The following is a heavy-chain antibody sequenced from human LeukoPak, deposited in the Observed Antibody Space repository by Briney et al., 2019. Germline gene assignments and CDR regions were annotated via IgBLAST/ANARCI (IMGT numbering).Heavy chain of an antibody. Sequence: GGSLRLSCAASGFTFSDYYMSWIRQAPGKGLEWVSYISSSGSTIYYADSVKGRFTISRDNAKDSLYLQMNSLRAEDTAVYYCARGGYDILTGYYTRGYFDYWGQGTLVTVSS. CDR2: ISSSGSTI. CDR1: GFTFSDYY. D-gene: IGHD3-9*01. V-gene: IGHV3-11*01. CDR3: ARGGYDILTGYYTRGYFDY. J-gene: IGHJ4*02.